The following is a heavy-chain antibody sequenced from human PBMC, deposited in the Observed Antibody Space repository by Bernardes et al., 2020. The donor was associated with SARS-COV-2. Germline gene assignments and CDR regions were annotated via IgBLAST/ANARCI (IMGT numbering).Heavy chain of an antibody. CDR2: IKQDGSEK. D-gene: IGHD2-2*01. CDR3: ARDMKCSSTSCQNYYYYDMDV. J-gene: IGHJ6*02. CDR1: GFTFSSYW. Sequence: GGSLRLSCAASGFTFSSYWMSWVRQAPGKGLEWVANIKQDGSEKYYVDSVKGRFTISRDNAKNSLYLQMNSLRAEDTAVYYCARDMKCSSTSCQNYYYYDMDVWGQGHTVTVSS. V-gene: IGHV3-7*01.